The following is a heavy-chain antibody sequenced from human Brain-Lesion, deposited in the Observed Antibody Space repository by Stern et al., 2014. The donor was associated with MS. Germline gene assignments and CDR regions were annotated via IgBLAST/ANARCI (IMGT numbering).Heavy chain of an antibody. Sequence: VQLVESGPGLVKPSQTLSLTCTVSGGSISSGDNYCSWIRQPPGKGPEWIGYIHYRGGTYFNTFLNSRATIHAHKSQYQDSLKLNSMTAADTAVYYCARVPDYGDAFFDYWGQGILVTVSS. CDR3: ARVPDYGDAFFDY. CDR1: GGSISSGDNY. V-gene: IGHV4-30-4*01. CDR2: IHYRGGT. D-gene: IGHD4-17*01. J-gene: IGHJ4*02.